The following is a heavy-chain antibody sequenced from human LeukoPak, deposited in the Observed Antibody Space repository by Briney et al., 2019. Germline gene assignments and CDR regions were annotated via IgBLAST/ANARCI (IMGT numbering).Heavy chain of an antibody. V-gene: IGHV1-2*02. CDR3: ARVGWTFTMILMFITSDY. CDR1: GYTFSDYY. J-gene: IGHJ4*02. CDR2: IDPDSGGT. Sequence: ASVKVSCKASGYTFSDYYMHWVRQAPGQGLEWMGWIDPDSGGTKYAQKFQDRVTMTSDTSISTAYMELSRLRSDDTAVFFCARVGWTFTMILMFITSDYWGQGTLVTVSS. D-gene: IGHD3-22*01.